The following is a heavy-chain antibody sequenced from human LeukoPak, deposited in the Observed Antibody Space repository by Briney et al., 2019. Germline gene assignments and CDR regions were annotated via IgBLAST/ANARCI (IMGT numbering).Heavy chain of an antibody. V-gene: IGHV4-59*08. J-gene: IGHJ2*01. D-gene: IGHD3-22*01. CDR3: ASRKGYYDSSGWYFDL. Sequence: SETLSLTCTVSGGSISSYYWSWIRQPPGKGLEWIGYIYYSGSTNYNPSLKSRVTISVDTSKNQFSLKLSSVTAADTAVYYCASRKGYYDSSGWYFDLWGRGTLVTVSS. CDR2: IYYSGST. CDR1: GGSISSYY.